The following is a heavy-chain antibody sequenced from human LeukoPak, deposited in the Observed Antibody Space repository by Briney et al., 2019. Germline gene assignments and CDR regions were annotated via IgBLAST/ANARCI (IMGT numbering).Heavy chain of an antibody. CDR3: ASGVKGRISMIRAVIAAFDY. Sequence: PSETLSLTCTVSGGSISSGDFYWNWVRQPPGKGLEWIGYIYYSGSTYYNPSLKGRVTISGDTSKNQFSLKLSSVTAADTAVYYCASGVKGRISMIRAVIAAFDYWGQGTLVTVSS. CDR2: IYYSGST. D-gene: IGHD3-10*01. CDR1: GGSISSGDFY. J-gene: IGHJ4*02. V-gene: IGHV4-30-4*01.